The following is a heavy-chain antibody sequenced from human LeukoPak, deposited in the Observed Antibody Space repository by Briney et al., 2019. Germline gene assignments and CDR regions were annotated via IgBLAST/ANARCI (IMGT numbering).Heavy chain of an antibody. Sequence: GGSLRLSCAASGFTFSSYGMHWVRQAPGKGLEWVAFIRYDGSNKYYADSVKGRFTISRDNSKNTLYLQMNSLRAEDTAVYYCAKGSRSVDCSSTSCYYYYDMDVWGKGTTVTVSS. CDR1: GFTFSSYG. D-gene: IGHD2-2*01. CDR3: AKGSRSVDCSSTSCYYYYDMDV. CDR2: IRYDGSNK. V-gene: IGHV3-30*02. J-gene: IGHJ6*03.